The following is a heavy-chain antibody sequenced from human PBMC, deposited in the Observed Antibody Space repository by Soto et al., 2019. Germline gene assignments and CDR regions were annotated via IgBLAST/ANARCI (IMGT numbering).Heavy chain of an antibody. D-gene: IGHD3-22*01. CDR1: GGSISTTTNY. Sequence: SETLSLTCTVSGGSISTTTNYWAWIGQPPGKGLEWVGTVYYSGTTYYNPSLKTRLTISVDTSKNQFSLKLNSVTAADTAFYYCARYYDTSNRPYFHHWGQGTLVTVSS. CDR3: ARYYDTSNRPYFHH. J-gene: IGHJ1*01. V-gene: IGHV4-39*01. CDR2: VYYSGTT.